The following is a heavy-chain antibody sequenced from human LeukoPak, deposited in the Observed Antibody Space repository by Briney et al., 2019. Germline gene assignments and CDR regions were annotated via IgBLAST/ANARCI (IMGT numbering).Heavy chain of an antibody. CDR3: ARHVWLQPFDY. J-gene: IGHJ4*01. CDR2: IYYSGST. Sequence: KGSETLSLTCSVSGGSMNSYYWSWIRQSQGKGLEWIGYIYYSGSTNYNPSLKSRVTISVDTSKNQFSLKLSSVTAADTAVYCCARHVWLQPFDYWGQGTLVTVSS. CDR1: GGSMNSYY. D-gene: IGHD3-9*01. V-gene: IGHV4-59*08.